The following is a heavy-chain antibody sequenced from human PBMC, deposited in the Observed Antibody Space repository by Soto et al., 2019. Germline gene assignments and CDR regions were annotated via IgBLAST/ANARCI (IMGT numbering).Heavy chain of an antibody. J-gene: IGHJ4*02. CDR2: IKTNSYAT. CDR1: GFTVSGSA. D-gene: IGHD6-6*01. Sequence: EVQLVESGGGLVQPGGSLKLSCAASGFTVSGSAMHWVRQASGKGLEWVARIKTNSYATAYAASVKGRFTISRDDSKNTAYLQMNSLKTEDRAVDYGTRVDISSPSPVDYWGQGTLVTVSS. V-gene: IGHV3-73*01. CDR3: TRVDISSPSPVDY.